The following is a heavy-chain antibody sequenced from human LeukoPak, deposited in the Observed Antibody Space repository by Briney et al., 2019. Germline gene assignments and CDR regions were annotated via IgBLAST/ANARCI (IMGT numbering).Heavy chain of an antibody. Sequence: SQTLSLTCTVSGGSFSSGDYYWNWIRQPPGKGLEWIGYIYYSGSTYFNPSLKSRVSISVDTSKNQVSLKLSSVTAADTAVYYCARSPNCGGDCYIDYWGQGTLDTVSS. CDR1: GGSFSSGDYY. CDR3: ARSPNCGGDCYIDY. J-gene: IGHJ4*02. V-gene: IGHV4-30-4*01. CDR2: IYYSGST. D-gene: IGHD2-21*02.